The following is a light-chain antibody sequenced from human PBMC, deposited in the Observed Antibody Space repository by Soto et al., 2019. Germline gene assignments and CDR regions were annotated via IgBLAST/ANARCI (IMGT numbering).Light chain of an antibody. J-gene: IGKJ4*01. CDR2: ATS. V-gene: IGKV3-15*01. Sequence: IVMTQSPATLSVSPGERASLSCRASQSVSSNLAWYQQKPGQTPRLLIYATSTRATGIPARFSGSGSATEFTLTISSLQSEDFPVYYCQHYNNWPLTFGGGTRVEI. CDR1: QSVSSN. CDR3: QHYNNWPLT.